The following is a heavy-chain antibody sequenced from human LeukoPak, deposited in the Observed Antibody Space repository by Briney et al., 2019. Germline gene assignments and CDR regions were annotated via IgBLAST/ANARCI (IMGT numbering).Heavy chain of an antibody. J-gene: IGHJ4*02. D-gene: IGHD6-19*01. CDR2: ISTSGSTI. CDR1: GFTFSDYY. CDR3: ARGGIQVSGIDEFDY. Sequence: GGSLRLSCAASGFTFSDYYMSWIRQAPGKGLEWISYISTSGSTIYYADSVKGRFTISRDNAKNSLYLQMNSLRAEDTAVYYCARGGIQVSGIDEFDYWGQGTLVTVSS. V-gene: IGHV3-11*04.